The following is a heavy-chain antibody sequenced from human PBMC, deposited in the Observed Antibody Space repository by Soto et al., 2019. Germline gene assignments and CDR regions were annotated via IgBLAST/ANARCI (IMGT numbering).Heavy chain of an antibody. D-gene: IGHD3-9*01. CDR3: VRVGGYYDILTGPFDY. CDR1: GFTFSTYD. J-gene: IGHJ4*02. Sequence: GGSLRLSCAASGFTFSTYDMTWVRQAPGKGLEWVSFISSSGGTTKYADSVKGRFTISRDNSKNTVYLQMNSLRDEDTAVYYCVRVGGYYDILTGPFDYWGRGTLVTVSS. CDR2: ISSSGGTT. V-gene: IGHV3-23*01.